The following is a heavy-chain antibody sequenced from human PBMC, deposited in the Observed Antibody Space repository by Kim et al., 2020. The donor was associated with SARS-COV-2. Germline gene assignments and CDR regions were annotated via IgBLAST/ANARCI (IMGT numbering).Heavy chain of an antibody. CDR3: ARTRSLLWFGDPGGYFDY. CDR1: GGTFSSYA. Sequence: SVKVSCKASGGTFSSYAISWVRQAPGQGLEWMGGIIPIFGTANYAQKFQGRVTITADESTSTAYMELSSLRSEDTAVYYCARTRSLLWFGDPGGYFDYWGQGTLVTVSS. CDR2: IIPIFGTA. J-gene: IGHJ4*02. D-gene: IGHD3-10*01. V-gene: IGHV1-69*13.